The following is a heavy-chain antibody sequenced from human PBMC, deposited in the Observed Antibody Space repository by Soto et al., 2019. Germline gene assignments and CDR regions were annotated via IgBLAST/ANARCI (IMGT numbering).Heavy chain of an antibody. D-gene: IGHD3-22*01. J-gene: IGHJ4*02. CDR3: ARDLTSSSGFYPGDMNY. CDR1: GFTFSSYS. CDR2: ISSSSSTI. V-gene: IGHV3-48*02. Sequence: EVQLVESGGGLVQPGGSLRLSCAASGFTFSSYSMNWVRQAPGKGLEWVSYISSSSSTIYYADSVKGRFTISRDNAKNSLYLQMNSLRDEDTAVYYCARDLTSSSGFYPGDMNYWGKGTLVTVSS.